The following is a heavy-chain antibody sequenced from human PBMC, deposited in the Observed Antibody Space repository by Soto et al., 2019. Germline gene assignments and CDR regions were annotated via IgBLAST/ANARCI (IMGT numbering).Heavy chain of an antibody. CDR1: GDSINSDGYF. Sequence: TLSLTCTVSGDSINSDGYFWSWIRQHPGKGLEWIGSIHHFGTTYYNPSLSSRLNMSMDTSKNQFSLNLNSVTAADTAVYFCARLICASSICYFPAWFDPWGRGTLVTVSS. V-gene: IGHV4-31*03. J-gene: IGHJ5*02. D-gene: IGHD2-21*01. CDR2: IHHFGTT. CDR3: ARLICASSICYFPAWFDP.